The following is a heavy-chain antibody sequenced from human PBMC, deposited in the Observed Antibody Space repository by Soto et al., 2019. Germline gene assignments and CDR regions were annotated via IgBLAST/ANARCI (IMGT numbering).Heavy chain of an antibody. J-gene: IGHJ3*02. CDR2: INPNSGGT. CDR3: ARAITIFGVVLGSGAFDI. V-gene: IGHV1-2*04. Sequence: ASVKVSCKTSGYTFTLYYRHWVRQATGQGLEWMGWINPNSGGTNYAQKFQGWVTMTRDTSISTAYMELSRLRSDDTAVYYCARAITIFGVVLGSGAFDIWGQGTMVTVSS. CDR1: GYTFTLYY. D-gene: IGHD3-3*01.